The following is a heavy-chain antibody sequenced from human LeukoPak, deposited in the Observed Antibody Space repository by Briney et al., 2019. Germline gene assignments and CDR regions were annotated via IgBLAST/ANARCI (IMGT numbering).Heavy chain of an antibody. CDR3: ARELIAAAGKDY. V-gene: IGHV3-74*01. D-gene: IGHD6-13*01. CDR1: GFTFSSYW. Sequence: GGSLRLSCAASGFTFSSYWMHWVRQTPGKGLVWVSRINSDGSSTSYAGSVKGRFTISRDNAKNTLYLQMNSLRAEDTAVYYCARELIAAAGKDYWGQGTLVTVSS. J-gene: IGHJ4*02. CDR2: INSDGSST.